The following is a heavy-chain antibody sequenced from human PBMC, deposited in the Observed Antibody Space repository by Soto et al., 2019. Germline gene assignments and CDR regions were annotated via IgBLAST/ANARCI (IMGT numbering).Heavy chain of an antibody. CDR3: ARYKSNYYYGMAV. Sequence: QVQLQESGPGLVKPSETLSLTCTVSGGSISSYYWSWIRQPPGKGLEWIGYIYYSGITNYNPSLKARATXSXDXXKNQFSLKLSSVTAAYTAVYYCARYKSNYYYGMAVWGQGTTVTVSS. CDR2: IYYSGIT. CDR1: GGSISSYY. V-gene: IGHV4-59*01. D-gene: IGHD1-20*01. J-gene: IGHJ6*02.